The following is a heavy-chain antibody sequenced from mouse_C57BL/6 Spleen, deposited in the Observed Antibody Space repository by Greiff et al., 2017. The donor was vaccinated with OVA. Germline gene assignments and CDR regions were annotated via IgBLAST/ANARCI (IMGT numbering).Heavy chain of an antibody. CDR1: GYTFTDYE. CDR3: TRGDGSTIDD. V-gene: IGHV1-15*01. J-gene: IGHJ2*01. CDR2: IDPETGGT. Sequence: QVQLQQSGAELVRPGASVTLSCKASGYTFTDYEMHWVKQTPVHGLEWIGAIDPETGGTAYNQKFKGKAILTADKSSSTAYMELRSLTSEDSAVYYCTRGDGSTIDDWGKGTTLTVSS. D-gene: IGHD1-1*01.